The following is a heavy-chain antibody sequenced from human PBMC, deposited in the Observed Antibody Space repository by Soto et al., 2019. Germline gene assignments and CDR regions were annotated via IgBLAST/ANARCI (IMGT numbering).Heavy chain of an antibody. V-gene: IGHV4-34*01. CDR2: INHSGST. J-gene: IGHJ5*02. CDR3: ARGQVPRYCSGGSCHNWFDP. Sequence: SETLSLTCAVYGGSFSGYYWSWIRQPPGKGLEWIGEINHSGSTNYNPSLKSRVTISVDTSKNQFSLKLSSVTAADTAVYYCARGQVPRYCSGGSCHNWFDPWGQGTLVTVSS. D-gene: IGHD2-15*01. CDR1: GGSFSGYY.